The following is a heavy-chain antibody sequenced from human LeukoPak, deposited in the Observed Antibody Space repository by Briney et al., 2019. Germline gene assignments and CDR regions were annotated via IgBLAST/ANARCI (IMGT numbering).Heavy chain of an antibody. V-gene: IGHV1-69*04. CDR1: GGTFSSYA. Sequence: ASVKVSCKATGGTFSSYAISLVRQAPGQGLEWMGRIIPILGIANYAQKFQGRVTITADKSTSTAYMELSSLRSEDTAVYYCARGNIAAAGTRRGSYWGQGTLVTVSS. CDR2: IIPILGIA. CDR3: ARGNIAAAGTRRGSY. J-gene: IGHJ4*02. D-gene: IGHD6-13*01.